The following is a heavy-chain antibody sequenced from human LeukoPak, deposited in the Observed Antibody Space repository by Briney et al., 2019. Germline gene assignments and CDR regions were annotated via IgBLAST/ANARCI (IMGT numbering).Heavy chain of an antibody. CDR2: ISGSGGNT. CDR1: GSTFSSYA. D-gene: IGHD3-22*01. Sequence: GSLRLSFAASGSTFSSYAMSGVRQSPGKGLEWVSAISGSGGNTYSADSVKGRCTISRDNSLPTLFLHMNSLRAEATAVYYCARGLSATSGYLELEYWGQGALVTVST. J-gene: IGHJ4*02. V-gene: IGHV3-23*01. CDR3: ARGLSATSGYLELEY.